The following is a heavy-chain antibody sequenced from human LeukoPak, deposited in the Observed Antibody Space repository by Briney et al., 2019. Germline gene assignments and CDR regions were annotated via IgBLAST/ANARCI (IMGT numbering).Heavy chain of an antibody. Sequence: GGSLRLSCAASGFTFSSYAMHWVRQAPGKGLEWVAVISYDGSNKYYADSVKGRFTISRDNSKNTLYLQMNSLRAEDTAVYYCARDRWRYSSGYYYGMDVWGQGTTVTVSS. V-gene: IGHV3-30*14. CDR3: ARDRWRYSSGYYYGMDV. J-gene: IGHJ6*02. CDR1: GFTFSSYA. CDR2: ISYDGSNK. D-gene: IGHD6-25*01.